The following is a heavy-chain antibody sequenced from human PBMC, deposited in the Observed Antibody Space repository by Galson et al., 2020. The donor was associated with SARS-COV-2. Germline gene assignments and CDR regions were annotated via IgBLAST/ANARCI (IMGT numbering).Heavy chain of an antibody. D-gene: IGHD3-9*01. CDR3: SRDILTTPYY. CDR1: GFTFSSYW. V-gene: IGHV3-74*03. CDR2: ITNDGSTT. J-gene: IGHJ4*02. Sequence: GESLKISCAASGFTFSSYWMHWVRQAPGKGLVWVSRITNDGSTTSYADSVKGRFTISRDNAKNTVYLQMNSLRAEDTAVYYCSRDILTTPYYWGQGALVTVSS.